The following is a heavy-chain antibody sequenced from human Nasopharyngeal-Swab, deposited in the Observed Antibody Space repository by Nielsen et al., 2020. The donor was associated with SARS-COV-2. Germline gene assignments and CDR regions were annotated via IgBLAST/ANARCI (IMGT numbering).Heavy chain of an antibody. D-gene: IGHD3-22*01. CDR2: INEDGSKR. CDR1: GLTISRYW. CDR3: LRGDRRDY. J-gene: IGHJ4*02. Sequence: LSLTCAVSGLTISRYWMSWVRQAPGKGLEWVANINEDGSKRYYMDSVKGRFTISRDNAKNFVYLEMNSLRAEDTAVYYCLRGDRRDYWGPGTLVSVSS. V-gene: IGHV3-7*01.